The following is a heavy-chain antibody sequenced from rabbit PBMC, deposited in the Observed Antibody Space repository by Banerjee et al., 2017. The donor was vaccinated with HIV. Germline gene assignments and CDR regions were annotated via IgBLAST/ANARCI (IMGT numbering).Heavy chain of an antibody. CDR3: VRDGGYDEYGDYDL. V-gene: IGHV1S7*01. D-gene: IGHD2-1*01. Sequence: QLKETGGGLVQPGGSLTLSCQASGFDCSSYYMRWVRQAPGKGLEWIGYIDPVFGITYYASWVNGRFTISSHNAQNTLYLQLNSLTAADTATYFCVRDGGYDEYGDYDLWGPGTLVTVS. J-gene: IGHJ4*01. CDR2: IDPVFGIT. CDR1: GFDCSSYY.